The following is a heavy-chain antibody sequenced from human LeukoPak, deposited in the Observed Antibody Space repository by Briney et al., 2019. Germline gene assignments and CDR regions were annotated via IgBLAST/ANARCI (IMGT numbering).Heavy chain of an antibody. J-gene: IGHJ5*02. V-gene: IGHV1-69-2*01. CDR2: VDPEDGET. CDR3: ATGPGSSGWLKP. D-gene: IGHD6-19*01. CDR1: GYTFTDYY. Sequence: ASVKVSCKVSGYTFTDYYMHRVQQAPGKGPEWMGLVDPEDGETIYAEKFQGRVTITADTSTDTAYMELSSLRSEDTAVYYCATGPGSSGWLKPWGQGTLVTVSS.